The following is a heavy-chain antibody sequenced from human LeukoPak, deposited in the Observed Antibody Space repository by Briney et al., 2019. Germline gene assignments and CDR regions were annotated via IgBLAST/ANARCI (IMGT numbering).Heavy chain of an antibody. J-gene: IGHJ4*02. CDR2: ISSTGDFI. V-gene: IGHV3-21*04. D-gene: IGHD6-19*01. CDR3: ARVSQWLVPY. Sequence: GGSLRLSCAASGFTFSTYSMNWVRQAPGKGLEWVSSISSTGDFIHYADLVKGRFTISRDNAKNSLYLEMNSLRAEDTAVYYCARVSQWLVPYWGQGTLVTVSS. CDR1: GFTFSTYS.